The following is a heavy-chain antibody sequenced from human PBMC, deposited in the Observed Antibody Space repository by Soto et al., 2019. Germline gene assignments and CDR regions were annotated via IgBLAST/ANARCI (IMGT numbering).Heavy chain of an antibody. CDR3: AKATRTRYCSGGSCYYYYYGMDV. V-gene: IGHV3-23*01. J-gene: IGHJ6*02. CDR1: GFTFSSYA. D-gene: IGHD2-15*01. Sequence: GGSLRLSCAASGFTFSSYAMSWVRQAPGKGLEWVSAISGSGGSTYYADSVKGRFTISGDNAKNTLYLQMNSLRAEDTAVYYCAKATRTRYCSGGSCYYYYYGMDVWGQGTTVTVSS. CDR2: ISGSGGST.